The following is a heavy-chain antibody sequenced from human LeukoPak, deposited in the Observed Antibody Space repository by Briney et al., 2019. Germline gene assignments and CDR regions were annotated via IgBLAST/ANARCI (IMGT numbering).Heavy chain of an antibody. CDR1: GYTFTSYG. Sequence: VASVKVSCKASGYTFTSYGISWVRQAPGQGLEWMGGIIPIFGTANYAQKFQGRVTITADKSTSTAYMELSSLRSEDTAVYYCARDGRIVGATVYYYYMDVWGKGTTVTVSS. V-gene: IGHV1-69*06. CDR3: ARDGRIVGATVYYYYMDV. D-gene: IGHD1-26*01. J-gene: IGHJ6*03. CDR2: IIPIFGTA.